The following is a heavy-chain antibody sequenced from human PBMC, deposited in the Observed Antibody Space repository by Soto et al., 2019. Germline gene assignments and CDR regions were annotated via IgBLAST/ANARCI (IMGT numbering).Heavy chain of an antibody. CDR3: AREEWELLGGAHGFDI. V-gene: IGHV4-59*01. D-gene: IGHD1-26*01. CDR2: IYYSGNT. CDR1: GGSISNYY. J-gene: IGHJ3*02. Sequence: QVQLQESGPGLVKPSETLSLTCTVSGGSISNYYWTWIRQPPGKGLEWIGYIYYSGNTNYNPSLKSRVTRSVDKSKNQFSLNLSSVTAADTAVYYCAREEWELLGGAHGFDIWGQGTMVTVSS.